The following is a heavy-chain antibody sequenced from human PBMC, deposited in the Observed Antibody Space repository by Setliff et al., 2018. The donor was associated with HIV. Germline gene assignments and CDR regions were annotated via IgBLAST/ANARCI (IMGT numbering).Heavy chain of an antibody. CDR2: VNNDGSST. Sequence: GVLRLSCAASGLTFSRHWMHWVRQAPGKGLVWVSRVNNDGSSTTYADSVRGRFAISRDNTKNTVYLQMNSLRAEDTAVYYCATDGAWGQGTLVTVSS. J-gene: IGHJ5*02. CDR3: ATDGA. D-gene: IGHD3-16*01. V-gene: IGHV3-74*01. CDR1: GLTFSRHW.